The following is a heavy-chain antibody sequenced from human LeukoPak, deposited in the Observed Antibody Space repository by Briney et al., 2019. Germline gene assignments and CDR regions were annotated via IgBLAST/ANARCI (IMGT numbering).Heavy chain of an antibody. CDR3: TKGSNSGSYRDY. J-gene: IGHJ4*02. CDR1: GYTFTNYD. CDR2: MNPNNGNT. Sequence: GASVKVSCKASGYTFTNYDINWVRQATGQGLEWMGWMNPNNGNTGYAQKFQGRVTMTRNTSISTAYMELSSLRSEDTAVYYCTKGSNSGSYRDYWGQGTLVIVSS. D-gene: IGHD3-10*01. V-gene: IGHV1-8*01.